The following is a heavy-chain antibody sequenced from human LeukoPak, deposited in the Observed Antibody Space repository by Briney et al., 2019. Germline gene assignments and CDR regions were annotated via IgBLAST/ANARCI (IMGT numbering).Heavy chain of an antibody. V-gene: IGHV4-59*01. D-gene: IGHD6-13*01. J-gene: IGHJ4*02. CDR2: IYYSGST. Sequence: PSETLSLTCTVSGGSISSYYWSWIRQPPGKGLEWLGYIYYSGSTNYNPSLKSRVTISVDTSKNQFSLKLSSVTAADTAVYYCARVGKQLVRTFDYWGQGTLVTVSS. CDR1: GGSISSYY. CDR3: ARVGKQLVRTFDY.